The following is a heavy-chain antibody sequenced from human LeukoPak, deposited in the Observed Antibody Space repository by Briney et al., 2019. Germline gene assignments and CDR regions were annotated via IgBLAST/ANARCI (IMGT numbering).Heavy chain of an antibody. Sequence: ASVKVSCKASGYTFTDYYMHWVRQAPGQGLEWMGWINPNSCCTNYAQTFQGRVTITRDTSISTAYMELSRLRSDDTAVYYCARASLVISSVAARPRFLLYWGQGTLVTVSS. CDR1: GYTFTDYY. V-gene: IGHV1-2*02. D-gene: IGHD6-6*01. CDR2: INPNSCCT. CDR3: ARASLVISSVAARPRFLLY. J-gene: IGHJ4*02.